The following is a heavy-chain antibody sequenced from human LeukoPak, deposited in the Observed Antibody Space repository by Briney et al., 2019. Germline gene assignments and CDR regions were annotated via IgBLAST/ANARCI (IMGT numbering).Heavy chain of an antibody. Sequence: SETQSLTCTVSGGSISSYYWSWIRQPPGKGLEWIGYIYYSATTNYNPSLESRVTISVDTSKNQFSLKLSSVTAADTAVYYCARDRFYYDSSGGHYYGLDVWGQGTTVTVSS. CDR3: ARDRFYYDSSGGHYYGLDV. CDR1: GGSISSYY. V-gene: IGHV4-59*01. CDR2: IYYSATT. D-gene: IGHD3-22*01. J-gene: IGHJ6*02.